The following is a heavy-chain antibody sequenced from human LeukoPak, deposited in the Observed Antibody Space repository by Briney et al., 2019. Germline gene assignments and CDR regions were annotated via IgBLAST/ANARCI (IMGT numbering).Heavy chain of an antibody. CDR3: ARDARVNDY. V-gene: IGHV4-38-2*02. CDR1: GGSISYYY. Sequence: SETLSLTCTVSGGSISYYYWSWIRQPPGKGLEWVASISHSGSTYYNPSLKSRVTISVDTSKNQFSLRLSSVTAADTAVYYCARDARVNDYWGQGTLVTVSS. J-gene: IGHJ4*02. D-gene: IGHD4-23*01. CDR2: ISHSGST.